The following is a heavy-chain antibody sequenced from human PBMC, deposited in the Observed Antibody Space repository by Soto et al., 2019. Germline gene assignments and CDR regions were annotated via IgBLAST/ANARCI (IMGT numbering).Heavy chain of an antibody. CDR1: GGTFSSYT. CDR2: IIPILGIA. J-gene: IGHJ5*02. CDR3: VNPPRS. V-gene: IGHV1-69*02. Sequence: QVQLVQSGAEVKKPGSSVKVSCKASGGTFSSYTVSWVRQAPGQGLEWMGRIIPILGIANYAQKFQGRVTITADKTTGTAYMGLSSLRVEDTAVYYCVNPPRSWGQGTLVTVSS.